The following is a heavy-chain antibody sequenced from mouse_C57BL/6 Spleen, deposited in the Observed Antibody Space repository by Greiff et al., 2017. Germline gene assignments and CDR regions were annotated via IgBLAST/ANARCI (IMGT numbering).Heavy chain of an antibody. CDR3: ARRGSSYDWYFDV. J-gene: IGHJ1*03. D-gene: IGHD1-1*01. CDR2: ISSGSSTI. Sequence: EVMLVESGGGLVKPGGSLKLSCAASGFTFSDYGMHWVRQAPEKGLEWVAYISSGSSTIYYADTVKGRFTISRDNAKNTLFLQMTSLRSEDTAMYYWARRGSSYDWYFDVWGTGATVTVSS. CDR1: GFTFSDYG. V-gene: IGHV5-17*01.